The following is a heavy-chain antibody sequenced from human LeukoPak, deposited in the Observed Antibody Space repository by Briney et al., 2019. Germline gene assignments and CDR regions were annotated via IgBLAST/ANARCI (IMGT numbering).Heavy chain of an antibody. CDR1: GDSVSNNNAA. CDR2: TFYRSKWYY. D-gene: IGHD2-15*01. J-gene: IGHJ4*02. CDR3: AREGRRISGGTLSLDY. V-gene: IGHV6-1*01. Sequence: SQTLSLTCAISGDSVSNNNAAWNWIRQSPSRGLEWLGRTFYRSKWYYDYAVSFKSRITINSDTSKNQFSLQLTYVTPEDTAVYYCAREGRRISGGTLSLDYWGQGTLVTVSS.